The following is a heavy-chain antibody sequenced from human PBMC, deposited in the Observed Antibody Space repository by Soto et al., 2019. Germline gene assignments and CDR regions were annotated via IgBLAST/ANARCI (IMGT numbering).Heavy chain of an antibody. CDR2: LYSDGKT. V-gene: IGHV3-53*01. D-gene: IGHD3-3*01. Sequence: GGSLRLSCAASGFIVSSNYMSWVRQAPGKGLEWVSVLYSDGKTYYADSVKGRFTISRDNSKNTLYLQMNSLRAEDTAVYYCARGLPLRFKEWSSLFDPWGQGTLVTVSS. CDR3: ARGLPLRFKEWSSLFDP. J-gene: IGHJ5*02. CDR1: GFIVSSNY.